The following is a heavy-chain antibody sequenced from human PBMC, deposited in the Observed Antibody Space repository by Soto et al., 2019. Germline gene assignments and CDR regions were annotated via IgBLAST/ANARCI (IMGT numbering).Heavy chain of an antibody. CDR2: ISAYNGNT. D-gene: IGHD3-9*01. CDR1: GYTFTSYG. J-gene: IGHJ6*02. Sequence: QVQLVQSGAEVKKPGASVKVSCKASGYTFTSYGISWVRQAPGQGLEWMGWISAYNGNTNYAQKLQGRVTMTTDTSTSTAYMALRSLRSDVTAVYSCARDRALHWKDVRDILWAHPHYSNGMDVWGQGTTVTVS. CDR3: ARDRALHWKDVRDILWAHPHYSNGMDV. V-gene: IGHV1-18*04.